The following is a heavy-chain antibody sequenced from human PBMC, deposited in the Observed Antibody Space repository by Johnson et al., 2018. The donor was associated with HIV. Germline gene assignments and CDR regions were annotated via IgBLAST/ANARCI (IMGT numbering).Heavy chain of an antibody. V-gene: IGHV3-30*04. CDR2: ISYDGSNT. CDR1: GFTFSSYG. Sequence: QVQLVESGGGVVRPGRSLRLSGAASGFTFSSYGMHWVRQAPGTGQAWVAVISYDGSNTDYAASVQGGFTISRDHSKNTLYLQMNSLRAEDTAVYYCAREGYSSSWYGPGHHDNDAFDIWGQGTMGTVSS. J-gene: IGHJ3*02. CDR3: AREGYSSSWYGPGHHDNDAFDI. D-gene: IGHD6-13*01.